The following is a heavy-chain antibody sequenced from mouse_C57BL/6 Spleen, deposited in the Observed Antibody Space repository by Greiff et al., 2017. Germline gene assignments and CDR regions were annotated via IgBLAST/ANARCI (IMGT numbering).Heavy chain of an antibody. J-gene: IGHJ2*01. CDR3: ARSRWLLFDY. V-gene: IGHV1-80*01. CDR2: IYPGDGDT. CDR1: GYAFSSYW. D-gene: IGHD2-3*01. Sequence: VHLVESGAELVKPGASVKISCKASGYAFSSYWMNWVKQRPGKGLEWIGQIYPGDGDTNYNGKFKGKATLTADKSSSTAYMQLSSLTSEDSAVYFCARSRWLLFDYWGQGTTLTVSS.